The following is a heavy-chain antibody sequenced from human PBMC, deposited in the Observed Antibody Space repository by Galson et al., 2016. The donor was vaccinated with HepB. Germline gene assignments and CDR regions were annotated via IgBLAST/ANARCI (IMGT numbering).Heavy chain of an antibody. V-gene: IGHV2-70*13. Sequence: PALVKPTQTLTLTCTFSGFSLNTSAMCVSWIRQPPGKALEWLALINWDDDKYYSTSLKTRLTIPKDTSKNQVVLTMTNMDPVDTATYYCARMIWGDNHNSGAFDPWGPGTLVTVSS. J-gene: IGHJ5*02. CDR1: GFSLNTSAMC. D-gene: IGHD3-10*01. CDR2: INWDDDK. CDR3: ARMIWGDNHNSGAFDP.